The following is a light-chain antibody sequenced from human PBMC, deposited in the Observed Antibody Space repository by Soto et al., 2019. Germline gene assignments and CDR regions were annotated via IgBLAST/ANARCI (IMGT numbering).Light chain of an antibody. CDR3: QQFNSYPFT. J-gene: IGKJ3*01. V-gene: IGKV1-13*02. CDR1: QGISSA. CDR2: DAS. Sequence: AIQLTQSPSSLSASVGDRFTITCRASQGISSALAWYQQKPGKAPKLLIYDASSLESGVPSRFSGSGSGTDFTLTIRSLQPEDFATYYCQQFNSYPFTFGPGTKVDIK.